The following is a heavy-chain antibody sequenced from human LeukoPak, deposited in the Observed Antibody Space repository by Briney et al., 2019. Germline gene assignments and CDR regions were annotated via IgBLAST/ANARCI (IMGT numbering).Heavy chain of an antibody. V-gene: IGHV3-66*01. D-gene: IGHD5-18*01. J-gene: IGHJ4*02. CDR2: IYSGGST. CDR3: AREPTSMGSDY. Sequence: GGSLRLSCAASGFTVSSNYMSWVRQAPGKGLEWVSVIYSGGSTYYADSVKGRFTISRDNARNSLYLQMNSLRADDAAVYYCAREPTSMGSDYWGQGTLVTVSS. CDR1: GFTVSSNY.